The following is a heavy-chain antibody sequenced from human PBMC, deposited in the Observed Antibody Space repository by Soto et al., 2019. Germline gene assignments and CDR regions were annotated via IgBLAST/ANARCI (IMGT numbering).Heavy chain of an antibody. Sequence: QVQVVQSGAEVKKPGSSVKISCKASGRIFSSFPTSWVRQVPGQGLEWMGGVISASGSVTYAPKFQGRVTMTAVNSAGIGYMELTSLTSEDTEIYYCARVGGRDAYNYVLDQWGPGTMVTVSS. CDR3: ARVGGRDAYNYVLDQ. V-gene: IGHV1-69*06. D-gene: IGHD5-18*01. CDR2: VISASGSV. J-gene: IGHJ1*01. CDR1: GRIFSSFP.